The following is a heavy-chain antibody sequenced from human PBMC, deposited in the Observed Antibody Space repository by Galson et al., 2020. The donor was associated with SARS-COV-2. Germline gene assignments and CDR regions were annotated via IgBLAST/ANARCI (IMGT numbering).Heavy chain of an antibody. CDR1: GFTFSSYG. V-gene: IGHV3-30*18. J-gene: IGHJ6*02. D-gene: IGHD3-9*01. CDR2: ISYDGSNK. Sequence: GGSLRLSCAASGFTFSSYGMHWVRQAPGKGLEWVAVISYDGSNKYYADSVKGRFTISRDNSKNTLYLQMNSLRAEDTAVYYCAKDQTYYDILTGYFPEVYYYYYYGMDVWGQGTTVTVSS. CDR3: AKDQTYYDILTGYFPEVYYYYYYGMDV.